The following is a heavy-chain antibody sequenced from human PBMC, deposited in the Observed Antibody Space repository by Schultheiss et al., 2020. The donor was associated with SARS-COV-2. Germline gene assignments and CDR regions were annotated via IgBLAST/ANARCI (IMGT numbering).Heavy chain of an antibody. CDR3: ARSGAVDTAMVPVAFDI. CDR1: GYTFSNYW. CDR2: IYPGDSDT. Sequence: GESLKISCRASGYTFSNYWVGWVRQMPGKGLEWLGIIYPGDSDTRYSPSFRGQVTFSADKSIATAFLQWNSLKASDTAMYYCARSGAVDTAMVPVAFDIWGQGTMVTVSS. V-gene: IGHV5-51*01. D-gene: IGHD5-18*01. J-gene: IGHJ3*02.